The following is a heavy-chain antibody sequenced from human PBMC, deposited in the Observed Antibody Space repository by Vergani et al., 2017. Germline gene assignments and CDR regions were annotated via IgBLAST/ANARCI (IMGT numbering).Heavy chain of an antibody. CDR2: ISAYNGNT. V-gene: IGHV1-18*04. CDR3: ARDEEYYDSSGYCAKFKRFDY. CDR1: GYTFTGYY. Sequence: QVQLVQSGAEVKKPGASVKVSCKASGYTFTGYYMHWVRQAPGQGLEWMGWISAYNGNTNYAQKLQGRVTMTTDTSTSTAYMELRSLRSDDTAVYYCARDEEYYDSSGYCAKFKRFDYWGQGTLVTVSS. D-gene: IGHD3-22*01. J-gene: IGHJ4*02.